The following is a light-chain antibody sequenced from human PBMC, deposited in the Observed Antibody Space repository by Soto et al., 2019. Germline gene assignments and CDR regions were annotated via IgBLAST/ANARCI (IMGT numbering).Light chain of an antibody. Sequence: VMTQSPATLSVSPGERATLSCRASQSVSSKLAWFQQKPGQAPSLLIYYVSTRATGVPVRFSGSGSGTEFTLTINSLQSEDFAVYYCPQYTNWPHTSGQRAKLDI. CDR2: YVS. CDR3: PQYTNWPHT. CDR1: QSVSSK. J-gene: IGKJ2*01. V-gene: IGKV3-15*01.